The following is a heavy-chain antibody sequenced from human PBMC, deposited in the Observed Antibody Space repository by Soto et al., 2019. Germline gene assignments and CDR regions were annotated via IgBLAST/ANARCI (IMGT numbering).Heavy chain of an antibody. J-gene: IGHJ4*02. CDR2: IYYSGST. Sequence: SETLSLTCTVSGDSISSGDYYWSWIRQPPGKSLEWIGYIYYSGSTYYNPSLKSRVTISVDTSKNQISLKLSSVTAADTSVYYCSREGGGYCSGGSCQVDYWGQGTLVTVSS. V-gene: IGHV4-30-4*01. D-gene: IGHD2-15*01. CDR3: SREGGGYCSGGSCQVDY. CDR1: GDSISSGDYY.